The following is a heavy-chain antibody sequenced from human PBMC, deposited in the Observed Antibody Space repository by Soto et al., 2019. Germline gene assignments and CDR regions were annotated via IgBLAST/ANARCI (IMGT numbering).Heavy chain of an antibody. CDR2: VDQSGTT. D-gene: IGHD1-1*01. J-gene: IGHJ5*01. CDR3: ARRMNVAGGWFDS. CDR1: GVSIRSSAYH. V-gene: IGHV4-39*02. Sequence: KLSETLSLTCAVSGVSIRSSAYHWGWVRQPPGKGLEWLGSVDQSGTTYYNPSLNRRVTISLDTSKSHFSLKVTSATAADTAVYYCARRMNVAGGWFDSWGQGTPVTVSS.